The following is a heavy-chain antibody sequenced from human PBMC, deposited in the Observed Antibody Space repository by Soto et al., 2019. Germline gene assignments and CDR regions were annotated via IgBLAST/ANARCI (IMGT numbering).Heavy chain of an antibody. CDR2: IYGGSFR. CDR3: ARWNEGLDL. V-gene: IGHV3-53*01. D-gene: IGHD1-1*01. J-gene: IGHJ3*01. CDR1: GFTVTTNY. Sequence: EVQLVESGGGLIQTGGSLRLSCAASGFTVTTNYMSWVRQAPGKGLEWVSVIYGGSFRNYADSVKGRFTSSRDDSKNMFYLLMNSLRVEDTAVYYCARWNEGLDLWCQGTRVTVSS.